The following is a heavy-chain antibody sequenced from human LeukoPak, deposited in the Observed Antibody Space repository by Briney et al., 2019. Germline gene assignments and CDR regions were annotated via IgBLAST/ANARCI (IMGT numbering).Heavy chain of an antibody. D-gene: IGHD1-26*01. J-gene: IGHJ4*02. V-gene: IGHV3-23*01. CDR2: ISVIGGAT. Sequence: GGSLRLSCAACGFSFSTYDMNWVRQAPGKGLEWVSYISVIGGATYNADSVKGRFTISRDNSKNTLYLQMNSLSPEDTAIYYCAMVVGASAHWGQGTLVTVSS. CDR1: GFSFSTYD. CDR3: AMVVGASAH.